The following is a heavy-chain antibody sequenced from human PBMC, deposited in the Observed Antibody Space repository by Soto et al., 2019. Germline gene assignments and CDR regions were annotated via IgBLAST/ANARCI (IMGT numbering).Heavy chain of an antibody. CDR1: GFTFSTYW. CDR3: ARDIPRGACYLDC. Sequence: EVQLVESGGGLVQPGGSLRLSCAASGFTFSTYWMTWVRQAPGRGLEWVANINEDGTVKGYADSVKGRFVISRDNATNSVNLQMKSVRAEASAVYYCARDIPRGACYLDCWGQGTLVTVSS. J-gene: IGHJ4*02. V-gene: IGHV3-7*01. CDR2: INEDGTVK. D-gene: IGHD1-26*01.